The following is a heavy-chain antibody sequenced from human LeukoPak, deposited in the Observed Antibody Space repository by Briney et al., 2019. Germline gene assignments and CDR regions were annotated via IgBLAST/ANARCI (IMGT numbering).Heavy chain of an antibody. Sequence: PSETLSLTCAVSGGSISNYNWSWVRQPPGKGLEWVGHIDYSGSTNYSPSLKSRVRISVATSKNQFSLKLSSVTAADTAVYFCARFGDGYNSPYAFDSWGQGTLVTVSS. J-gene: IGHJ4*02. CDR2: IDYSGST. CDR1: GGSISNYN. D-gene: IGHD5-24*01. V-gene: IGHV4-59*01. CDR3: ARFGDGYNSPYAFDS.